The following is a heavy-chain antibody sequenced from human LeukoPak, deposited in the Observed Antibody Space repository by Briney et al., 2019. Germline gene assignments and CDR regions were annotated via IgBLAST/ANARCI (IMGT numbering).Heavy chain of an antibody. D-gene: IGHD6-6*01. Sequence: SETLSLTCTVSGGSISSGDYYWSWIRQPPGKGLEWIGYIYYSGSTYYNPSLKSRVTISVDTSKNQFSLKLSSVTAADTAVYYCARRPFEYSSSSGGDDFDYWGQGTLVTVPS. V-gene: IGHV4-30-4*08. CDR3: ARRPFEYSSSSGGDDFDY. CDR2: IYYSGST. J-gene: IGHJ4*02. CDR1: GGSISSGDYY.